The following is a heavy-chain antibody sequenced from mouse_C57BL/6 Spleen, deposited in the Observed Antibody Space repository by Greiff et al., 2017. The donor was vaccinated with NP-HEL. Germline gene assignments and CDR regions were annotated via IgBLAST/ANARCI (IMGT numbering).Heavy chain of an antibody. CDR2: IRSKSSNYAT. CDR3: VREGGDQIYYDYLFAY. CDR1: GFTFNTYA. V-gene: IGHV10-3*01. Sequence: EVRLVESGGGLVQPKGSLKLSCAASGFTFNTYAMHWVRQAPGKGLEWVARIRSKSSNYATYYADSVKDRFTISRDDSQSMLYLQMNNLKTEDTAMYYFVREGGDQIYYDYLFAYWGQGTLVTVSA. D-gene: IGHD2-4*01. J-gene: IGHJ3*01.